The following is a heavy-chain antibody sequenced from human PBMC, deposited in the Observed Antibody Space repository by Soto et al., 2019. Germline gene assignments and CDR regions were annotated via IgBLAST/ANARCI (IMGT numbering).Heavy chain of an antibody. J-gene: IGHJ5*02. CDR1: GYTSTNLD. Sequence: ASVKVSCKASGYTSTNLDINWVRQATGQGLEWMGWMNPNSDTGCAQKFQGRLTMTRDTSTRTVYMELSSLRSDDTAVYYCARYEVAAAFTSWGQGTAVTVSS. D-gene: IGHD6-13*01. CDR3: ARYEVAAAFTS. CDR2: MNPNSDT. V-gene: IGHV1-8*01.